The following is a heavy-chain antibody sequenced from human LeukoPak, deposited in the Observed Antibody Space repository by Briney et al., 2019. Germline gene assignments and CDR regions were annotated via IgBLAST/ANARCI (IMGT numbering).Heavy chain of an antibody. V-gene: IGHV3-23*01. CDR1: GFTFSSYA. Sequence: GGSLRLSCAASGFTFSSYAMSWVRQAPGKGLEWVSAISGSGGSTYYAGSVKGRFSISRDNSKNTLILQMNSLRVEDTAVYYCAKALYDSTGDGYWGQGTLVTISS. J-gene: IGHJ4*02. CDR3: AKALYDSTGDGY. D-gene: IGHD7-27*01. CDR2: ISGSGGST.